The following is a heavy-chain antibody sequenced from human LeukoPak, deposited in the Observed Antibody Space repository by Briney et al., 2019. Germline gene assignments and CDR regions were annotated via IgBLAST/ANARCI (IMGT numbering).Heavy chain of an antibody. CDR1: GYSISSGYY. J-gene: IGHJ5*02. V-gene: IGHV4-38-2*02. CDR3: ARDPGRKNPVGFDP. CDR2: IYYSGST. Sequence: SETLSLTCTVSGYSISSGYYWGWIRQPPGKGLEWIGSIYYSGSTYYNPSLKSRVTISVDTSKNQFSLKLSSVTAADTAVYHCARDPGRKNPVGFDPWGQGTLVTVSS.